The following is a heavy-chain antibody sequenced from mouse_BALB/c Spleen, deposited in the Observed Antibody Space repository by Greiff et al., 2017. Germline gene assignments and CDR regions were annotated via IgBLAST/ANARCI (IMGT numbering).Heavy chain of an antibody. D-gene: IGHD1-1*01. Sequence: QVQLKQSGAELARPGASVKLSCKASGYTFTSYWMQWVKQRPGQGLEWIGAIYPGDGDTRYTQKFKGKATLTADKSSSTAYMQLSSLASEDSAVYYCARGYGSFYAMDYWGQGTSVTVSS. J-gene: IGHJ4*01. CDR2: IYPGDGDT. CDR1: GYTFTSYW. CDR3: ARGYGSFYAMDY. V-gene: IGHV1-87*01.